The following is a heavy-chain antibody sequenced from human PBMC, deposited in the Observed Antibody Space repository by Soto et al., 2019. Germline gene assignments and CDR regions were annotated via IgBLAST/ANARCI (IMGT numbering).Heavy chain of an antibody. Sequence: QVQLQESGPGLVKSSETLSLTCVVSGDSISSYYWRWIRQPPGKGLEWIGDVSSNVSTNYNPSLKSRIIMSLDTPQSKLSVQLNSAAAADSAVYYCTRRLMIVEVITHGMYVWGKGTKVTVSS. CDR1: GDSISSYY. CDR2: VSSNVST. J-gene: IGHJ6*04. V-gene: IGHV4-59*01. CDR3: TRRLMIVEVITHGMYV. D-gene: IGHD3-16*01.